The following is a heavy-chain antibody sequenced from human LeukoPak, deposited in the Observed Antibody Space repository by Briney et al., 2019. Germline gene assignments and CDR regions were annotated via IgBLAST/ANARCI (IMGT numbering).Heavy chain of an antibody. CDR2: IYYTGTT. CDR1: AGSISSSNYY. D-gene: IGHD4-23*01. J-gene: IGHJ4*02. CDR3: ARTVGTHRFDY. V-gene: IGHV4-39*01. Sequence: ASETLSLTCTVSAGSISSSNYYWGWIRQPPGERLEWIGTIYYTGTTYYNPSLQSRVIISVDTSKNQFSLNLSSVTAPDTALYYCARTVGTHRFDYWGQGILVTVSS.